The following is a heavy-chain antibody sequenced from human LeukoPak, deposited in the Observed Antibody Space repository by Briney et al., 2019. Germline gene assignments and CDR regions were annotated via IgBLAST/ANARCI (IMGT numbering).Heavy chain of an antibody. CDR2: INPDSGGT. D-gene: IGHD1-1*01. J-gene: IGHJ6*03. V-gene: IGHV1-2*02. CDR3: ARDRQLDWAHYFYYYMDV. Sequence: ASVTVSCKASGYTFTGYYMHWVRQAPGQGLEWMGWINPDSGGTNYAQKFQGRVTMTRATSINTAYMELSRLRSDDTAVYYCARDRQLDWAHYFYYYMDVWGKGTTVTVSS. CDR1: GYTFTGYY.